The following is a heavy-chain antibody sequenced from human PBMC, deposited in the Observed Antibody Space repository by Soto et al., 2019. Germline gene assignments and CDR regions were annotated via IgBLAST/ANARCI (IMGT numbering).Heavy chain of an antibody. Sequence: GGSLRLSCAASGFTFSGYSMNWVRQAPGKGLEWISYISSSSSYTNYADSVKGRFTISRDNAKNSLYLQMNSLRAEDTAVYYCARARGGYDIGDYWGQGTLVTVSS. D-gene: IGHD3-9*01. V-gene: IGHV3-21*05. J-gene: IGHJ4*02. CDR2: ISSSSSYT. CDR3: ARARGGYDIGDY. CDR1: GFTFSGYS.